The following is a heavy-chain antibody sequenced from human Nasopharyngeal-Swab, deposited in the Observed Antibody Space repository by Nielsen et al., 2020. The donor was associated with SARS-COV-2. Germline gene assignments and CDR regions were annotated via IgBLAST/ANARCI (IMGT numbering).Heavy chain of an antibody. V-gene: IGHV4-31*11. CDR3: ATFRPYHTSDYYVDS. CDR2: IYFTGST. CDR1: GGSISSGGYS. J-gene: IGHJ4*02. Sequence: SETLSLTCAVSGGSISSGGYSWSWIRQPPGKGLEWVGYIYFTGSTYYNPSLKSRLTISMDKSKDHFSLRLSSVTAADTAVYYCATFRPYHTSDYYVDSWGLGTLVTVSS. D-gene: IGHD3-22*01.